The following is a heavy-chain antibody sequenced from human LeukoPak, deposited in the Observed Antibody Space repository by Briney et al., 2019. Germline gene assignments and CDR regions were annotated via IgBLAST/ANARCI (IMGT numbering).Heavy chain of an antibody. Sequence: GGSLRLSCAASGFTFSSHSMNWVRQAPGNGLEWVSCISRSSSYIYYGDAVNGRGTISRDNAKNSLYLQMNSLRAEDTAVYYCARVAYYDSSGYYPVPFDYWGQGTLVTVSS. CDR2: ISRSSSYI. V-gene: IGHV3-21*05. J-gene: IGHJ4*02. CDR1: GFTFSSHS. D-gene: IGHD3-22*01. CDR3: ARVAYYDSSGYYPVPFDY.